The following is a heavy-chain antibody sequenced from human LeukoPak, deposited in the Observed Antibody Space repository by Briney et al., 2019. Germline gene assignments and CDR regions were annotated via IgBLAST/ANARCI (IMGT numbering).Heavy chain of an antibody. CDR1: GFTFSSYE. CDR3: AREYGDYVGWFDP. J-gene: IGHJ5*02. D-gene: IGHD4-17*01. V-gene: IGHV3-48*03. CDR2: ISSSGSTT. Sequence: GGSLRLSCAASGFTFSSYEMNCVRQAPGKGLEWVSYISSSGSTTYYADSVKGRFTISRDNAKNSLYLQTNSLRAEDTAVYYCAREYGDYVGWFDPWGQGTLVTVSS.